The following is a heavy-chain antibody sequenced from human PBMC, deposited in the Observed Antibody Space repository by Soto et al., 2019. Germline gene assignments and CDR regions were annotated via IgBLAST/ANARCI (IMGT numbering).Heavy chain of an antibody. D-gene: IGHD3-10*01. CDR3: ARDRGYDAHDYYYNAMDV. Sequence: GGSLRLSCISSGFTFRTYTMNWVRQAPGKGLEWVSGIRGFSPYTFYAGSVKGRFTISRDNAKNSLYLQMNSLRAEDTAVYYCARDRGYDAHDYYYNAMDVWGQGTTVTVSS. J-gene: IGHJ6*02. CDR1: GFTFRTYT. V-gene: IGHV3-21*01. CDR2: IRGFSPYT.